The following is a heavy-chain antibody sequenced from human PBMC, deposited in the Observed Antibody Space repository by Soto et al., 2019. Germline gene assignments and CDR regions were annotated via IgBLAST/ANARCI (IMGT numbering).Heavy chain of an antibody. D-gene: IGHD2-21*02. CDR1: GDTFTDYY. Sequence: QVQLMQSGAEVKKPGASVKVSCKASGDTFTDYYIHWVRQAPGQGLEWMGTVNPSGGHTTYAQHFLGSVTLPXXXSXXTLDMELTSLTSDDTAIYYCARGGHVVVVTAALDYWGQGTLVTVSS. J-gene: IGHJ4*02. V-gene: IGHV1-46*01. CDR2: VNPSGGHT. CDR3: ARGGHVVVVTAALDY.